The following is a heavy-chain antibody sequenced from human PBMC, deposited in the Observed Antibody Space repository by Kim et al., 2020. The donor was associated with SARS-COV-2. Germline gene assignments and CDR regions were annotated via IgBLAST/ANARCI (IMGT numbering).Heavy chain of an antibody. V-gene: IGHV3-73*01. D-gene: IGHD5-18*01. CDR1: GFTFTGST. J-gene: IGHJ4*02. CDR3: TNIPVVDTSTVRC. Sequence: GGSLRLSCAASGFTFTGSTMHWVRQASGKGLEWVGRIRNKANSYATAYAASVKGRFTISRDDSKNTAYLQMNSLKTEDTAVYYCTNIPVVDTSTVRCWGQETLVTVSS. CDR2: IRNKANSYAT.